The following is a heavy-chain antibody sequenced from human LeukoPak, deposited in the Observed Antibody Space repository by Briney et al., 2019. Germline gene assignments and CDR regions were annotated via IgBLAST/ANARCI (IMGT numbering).Heavy chain of an antibody. CDR3: ARVVTGTTYLRLYYFDS. Sequence: GGSLRLSCAASGFTVSSNYMSWVRQAPGKGLEWVSFIYSDGSTYYADSVKGRFTISRDTSKNTLYLQMNSLRAEDTAVYFCARVVTGTTYLRLYYFDSWGQGTLVTVSS. J-gene: IGHJ4*02. CDR2: IYSDGST. V-gene: IGHV3-53*01. CDR1: GFTVSSNY. D-gene: IGHD1-7*01.